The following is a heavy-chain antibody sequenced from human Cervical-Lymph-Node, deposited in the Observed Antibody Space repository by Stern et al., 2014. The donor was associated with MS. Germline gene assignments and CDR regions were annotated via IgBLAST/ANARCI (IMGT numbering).Heavy chain of an antibody. CDR3: ARGGTQYYYDSSGFSS. V-gene: IGHV4-59*01. J-gene: IGHJ5*02. Sequence: QVQLQESGPGLVKSSETLSLTYTVSGGSISDYYWSWIRQPPGKGLEWIGYIYLSGNTNYNPSLKSRVTISVDTSKNQLSLRLSYVTAADTAVYYCARGGTQYYYDSSGFSSWGQGTLVTVSS. CDR2: IYLSGNT. CDR1: GGSISDYY. D-gene: IGHD3-22*01.